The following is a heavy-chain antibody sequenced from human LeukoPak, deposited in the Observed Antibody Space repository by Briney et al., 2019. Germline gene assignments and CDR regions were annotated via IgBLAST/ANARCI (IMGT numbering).Heavy chain of an antibody. CDR3: ARSTFGSHCIFDY. Sequence: ASVKVSCKASGYTFFNYDISWVRQAPGQGLEWMGWMNPNSGETGYAQNFQGGVTFTRDTSITTAYMELSSLRSEDTAVYYCARSTFGSHCIFDYWGQGTLVTVSS. D-gene: IGHD3-10*01. CDR1: GYTFFNYD. CDR2: MNPNSGET. J-gene: IGHJ4*02. V-gene: IGHV1-8*03.